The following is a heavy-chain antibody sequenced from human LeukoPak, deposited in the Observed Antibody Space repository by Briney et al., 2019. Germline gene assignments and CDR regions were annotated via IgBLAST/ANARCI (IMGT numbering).Heavy chain of an antibody. CDR2: ISGSGGST. V-gene: IGHV3-23*01. CDR3: AKPRNWWELGEGAFDY. CDR1: GFTFSSYA. J-gene: IGHJ4*02. D-gene: IGHD1-26*01. Sequence: GGSLRLSCAASGFTFSSYAMSWVRQAPGKGLEWISAISGSGGSTYYADSLKGRFTISRDNSKNTLYLQMNSLRADDSAVYCCAKPRNWWELGEGAFDYWGQRTLVTVSS.